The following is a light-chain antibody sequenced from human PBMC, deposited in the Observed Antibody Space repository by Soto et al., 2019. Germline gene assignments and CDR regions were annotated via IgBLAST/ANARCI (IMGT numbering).Light chain of an antibody. CDR2: GAS. Sequence: EIVMTQSPDSLSVYPGERATLSCRASQDVKKDVAWYQQKHGQPPILLIYGASTMATDAPARFSGSGSGTDFTLTINRLQSDDSAVYYCQQYNIWGSFGGGAKVEIK. CDR3: QQYNIWGS. V-gene: IGKV3-15*01. CDR1: QDVKKD. J-gene: IGKJ4*01.